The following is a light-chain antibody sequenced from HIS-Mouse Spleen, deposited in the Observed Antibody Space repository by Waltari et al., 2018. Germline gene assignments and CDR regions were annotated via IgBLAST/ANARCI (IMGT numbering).Light chain of an antibody. Sequence: QSALTQPASVSGSPGQSITISCTGTSSDGGSYNLVSWYQQHPGKAPKIMIYEGSKRPSGVSNRFSGSKSGNTASLTISGLQAEDEADYYCCSYAGSSTFVVFGGGTKLTVL. CDR1: SSDGGSYNL. V-gene: IGLV2-23*01. CDR3: CSYAGSSTFVV. J-gene: IGLJ2*01. CDR2: EGS.